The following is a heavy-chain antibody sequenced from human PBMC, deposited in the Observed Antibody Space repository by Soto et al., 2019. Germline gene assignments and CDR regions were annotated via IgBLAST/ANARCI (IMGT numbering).Heavy chain of an antibody. Sequence: TSETLSLTCTVSGGSISSGGYYWSWIRQHPGKGLEWIGYTYYSGSTYYNPSLKSRVTISVDTSKNQFSLKLSSVTAADTAVYYCAREDGYDSSGYYYAGRLDPCGEGTLGTVSS. J-gene: IGHJ5*02. CDR3: AREDGYDSSGYYYAGRLDP. V-gene: IGHV4-31*03. CDR1: GGSISSGGYY. CDR2: TYYSGST. D-gene: IGHD3-22*01.